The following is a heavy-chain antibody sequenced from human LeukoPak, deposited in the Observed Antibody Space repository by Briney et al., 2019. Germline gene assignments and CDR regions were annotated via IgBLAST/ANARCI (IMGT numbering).Heavy chain of an antibody. V-gene: IGHV4-59*08. CDR2: IYYSGST. D-gene: IGHD1-26*01. CDR3: ARHTGELRDYFDY. Sequence: SETLFLTCTVSGGSISSYYWSWIRQPPGKGLEWIGYIYYSGSTNYNPSLKSRVTISVDTSKNQFSLKLSSVTAADAAVYYCARHTGELRDYFDYWGQGTLVTVSS. CDR1: GGSISSYY. J-gene: IGHJ4*02.